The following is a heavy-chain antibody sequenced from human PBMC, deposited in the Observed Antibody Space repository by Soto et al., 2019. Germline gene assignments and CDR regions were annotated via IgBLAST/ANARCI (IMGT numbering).Heavy chain of an antibody. J-gene: IGHJ4*02. CDR1: GGTFSSYA. V-gene: IGHV1-69*13. Sequence: GASVKVSCKASGGTFSSYAISWVRQAPGQGLEWMGGIIHIFGTANYAQKFQGRVTITADESTSTAYMELSSLRSEDTAVYYCARGPVDTAMVTNFDYWGQGTLVTVSS. CDR3: ARGPVDTAMVTNFDY. D-gene: IGHD5-18*01. CDR2: IIHIFGTA.